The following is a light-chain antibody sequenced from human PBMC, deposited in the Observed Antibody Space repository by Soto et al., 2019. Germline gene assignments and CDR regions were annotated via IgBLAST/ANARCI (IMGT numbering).Light chain of an antibody. CDR1: QSVLYNSNNKNY. CDR2: WAS. CDR3: QQYSVIPLI. Sequence: DIVMTQSPDSLAVSLGERATINCKSSQSVLYNSNNKNYLAWYQQKPGQTPKLLIYWASTRESVVPDRFSGSGAGTDFTLTISSLQAEDVGLYHFQQYSVIPLIFGGGTKVEIK. V-gene: IGKV4-1*01. J-gene: IGKJ4*01.